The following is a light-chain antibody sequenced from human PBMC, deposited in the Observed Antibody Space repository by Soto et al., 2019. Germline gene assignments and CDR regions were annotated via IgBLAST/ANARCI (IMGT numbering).Light chain of an antibody. CDR2: GAS. CDR1: QSVSSN. V-gene: IGKV3-15*01. Sequence: IEMTQSPATLSVPPGDTATLSCRASQSVSSNVAWYQRRPGQAPRFLIYGASTRATGIPARFSGSGSGTHFTLTISSLQSEDFALYYCQQYNNWPPWTFGQGTKVEIK. J-gene: IGKJ1*01. CDR3: QQYNNWPPWT.